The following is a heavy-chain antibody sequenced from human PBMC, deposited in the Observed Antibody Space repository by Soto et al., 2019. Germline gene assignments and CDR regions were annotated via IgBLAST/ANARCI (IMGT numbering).Heavy chain of an antibody. V-gene: IGHV3-30-3*01. CDR2: MLYDGSNK. J-gene: IGHJ6*02. D-gene: IGHD2-15*01. CDR1: GFTSRSYA. Sequence: QVQLVESGGGVVQPGRSLRLSCADSGFTSRSYATHWVRQAPGKGLEWVAVMLYDGSNKNYADSVKGRFTISRDNSKNTLYLQMNSLRSEDTAVYYCARERAGFQTRRGYYYYGMDVWGQGTTVTVSS. CDR3: ARERAGFQTRRGYYYYGMDV.